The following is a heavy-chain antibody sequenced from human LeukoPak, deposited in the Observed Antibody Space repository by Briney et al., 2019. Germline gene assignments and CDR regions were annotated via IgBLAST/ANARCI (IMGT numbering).Heavy chain of an antibody. CDR1: NYSISRTYH. V-gene: IGHV4-38-2*02. D-gene: IGHD5-24*01. J-gene: IGHJ4*02. CDR3: AGLEMATIGFDY. CDR2: IYHSGTT. Sequence: SETLSLTCSVSNYSISRTYHWGWIRQPPGKGLEWIGTIYHSGTTYYSPSLKSRVTISIHTSKNQFSLRLSSVTAADTAVYYCAGLEMATIGFDYWGQGTLVTVSS.